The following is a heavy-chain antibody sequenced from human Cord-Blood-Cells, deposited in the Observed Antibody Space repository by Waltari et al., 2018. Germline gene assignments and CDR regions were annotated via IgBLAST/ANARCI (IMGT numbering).Heavy chain of an antibody. CDR1: GFTFSSYV. Sequence: QVQLVESGGGVVQPVRSLRLSCAASGFTFSSYVFHWVRQAPGKGLEWVAVISYDGSNKYYADSVKGRFIISRDNSKNTLYLQMNSLRAEDTAVYYCAKDQGGSSSWFDYWGQGTLVTVSS. CDR3: AKDQGGSSSWFDY. D-gene: IGHD6-13*01. V-gene: IGHV3-30*18. CDR2: ISYDGSNK. J-gene: IGHJ4*02.